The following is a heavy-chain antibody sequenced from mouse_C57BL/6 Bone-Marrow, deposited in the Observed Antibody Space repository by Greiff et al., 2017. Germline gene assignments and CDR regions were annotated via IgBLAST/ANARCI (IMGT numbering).Heavy chain of an antibody. CDR1: GYTFTGYW. V-gene: IGHV1-9*01. D-gene: IGHD2-4*01. Sequence: QVQLQQSGAELMKPGASVKFSCKATGYTFTGYWIDWVKQRPGHGLEWIGGIFPGSGGTNYTEKFKGKATLTAETSSNTAYMQLSSLTTQDTGIYYGAREKRDYDLGAWFAYWGQGTLVTVSA. CDR3: AREKRDYDLGAWFAY. J-gene: IGHJ3*01. CDR2: IFPGSGGT.